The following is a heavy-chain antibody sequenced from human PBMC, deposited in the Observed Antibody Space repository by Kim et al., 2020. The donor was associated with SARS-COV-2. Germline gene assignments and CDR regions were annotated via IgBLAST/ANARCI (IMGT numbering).Heavy chain of an antibody. J-gene: IGHJ5*02. D-gene: IGHD4-17*01. V-gene: IGHV3-15*01. Sequence: APVKGRFTSSRDDSKNTLYLQMNSLKTEDTAVYYCTTEFYGDYSPNWFDPWGQGTLVTVSS. CDR3: TTEFYGDYSPNWFDP.